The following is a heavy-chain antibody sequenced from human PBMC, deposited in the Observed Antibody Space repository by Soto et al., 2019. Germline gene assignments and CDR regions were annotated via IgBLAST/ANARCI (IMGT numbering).Heavy chain of an antibody. CDR1: GFTFSSYA. D-gene: IGHD4-17*01. J-gene: IGHJ4*02. Sequence: GGSVRLSCAASGFTFSSYAMSWVRQAPGKGLEWVSAISGSGGSTYYADSVKGRFTISRDNSKNTLYLQMNSLRAEDTAVYYCATATTVPYGDFDYWGQGTLVTVSS. V-gene: IGHV3-23*01. CDR3: ATATTVPYGDFDY. CDR2: ISGSGGST.